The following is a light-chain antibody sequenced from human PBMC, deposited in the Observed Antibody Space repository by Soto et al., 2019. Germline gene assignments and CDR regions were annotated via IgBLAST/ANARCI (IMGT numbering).Light chain of an antibody. J-gene: IGKJ4*01. Sequence: EIVLTQSPATLSLSPGERATLSCRASQSVSIYLAWYQQRPGQTPRLLIYDISTRAAGIPARCSGSVFRTDYTLTISTLEPEDSAVYDCQQRFAWPNSFGGGTKVQI. CDR3: QQRFAWPNS. CDR1: QSVSIY. CDR2: DIS. V-gene: IGKV3-11*01.